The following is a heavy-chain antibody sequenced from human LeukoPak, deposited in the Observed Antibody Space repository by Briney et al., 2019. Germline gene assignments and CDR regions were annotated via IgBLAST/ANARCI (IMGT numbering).Heavy chain of an antibody. D-gene: IGHD3-10*01. V-gene: IGHV3-7*05. Sequence: PGGSLRLSCAASGFTFSSYWMSWVRQAPGKGLEWLANIKRDGSEKYYVDSVKGRLTISRDNAENSLYLQMNSLRAEDTAVYYCARARDYGSGRANAFDIWGQGTMVTVSS. J-gene: IGHJ3*02. CDR1: GFTFSSYW. CDR2: IKRDGSEK. CDR3: ARARDYGSGRANAFDI.